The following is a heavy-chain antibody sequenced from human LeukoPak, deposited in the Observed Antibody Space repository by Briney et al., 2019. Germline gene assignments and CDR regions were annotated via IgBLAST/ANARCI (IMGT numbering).Heavy chain of an antibody. CDR2: ISGSGGST. V-gene: IGHV3-23*01. D-gene: IGHD5-18*01. Sequence: GGSLRLSCAASGFTFSSYAMSWVRQAPGKGLEWVSAISGSGGSTYYADSVKGRFIISRDNSKNTLYLQMNSLRAEDTAVYYCSYSYGIYYFDYWGQGTLVTVSS. CDR1: GFTFSSYA. J-gene: IGHJ4*02. CDR3: SYSYGIYYFDY.